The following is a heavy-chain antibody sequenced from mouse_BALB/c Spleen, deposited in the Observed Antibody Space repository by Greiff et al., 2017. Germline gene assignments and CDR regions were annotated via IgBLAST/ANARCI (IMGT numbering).Heavy chain of an antibody. Sequence: EVMLVESGGGLVKPGGSLKLSCAASGFAFSSYDMSWVRQTPEKRLEWVAYISSGGGSTYYPDTVKGRFTISRDNAKNTLYLQMSSLKSEDTAMYYCARDEITTEYFDVWGAGTTVTVSS. D-gene: IGHD2-4*01. CDR2: ISSGGGST. CDR3: ARDEITTEYFDV. J-gene: IGHJ1*01. V-gene: IGHV5-12-1*01. CDR1: GFAFSSYD.